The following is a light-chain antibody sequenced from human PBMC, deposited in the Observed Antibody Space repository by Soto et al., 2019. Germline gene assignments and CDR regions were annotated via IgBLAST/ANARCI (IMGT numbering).Light chain of an antibody. CDR3: QQLYRYPIT. CDR2: SAS. CDR1: QGISSY. V-gene: IGKV1-8*01. J-gene: IGKJ5*01. Sequence: AIRMTQSPSALSASTGYRVTITCRASQGISSYLALYQQKPGKAPKLLIYSASTLQSGVPSRFSGGFSGTEFTLTISSLQPEDFATYYCQQLYRYPITFGQGTRLEI.